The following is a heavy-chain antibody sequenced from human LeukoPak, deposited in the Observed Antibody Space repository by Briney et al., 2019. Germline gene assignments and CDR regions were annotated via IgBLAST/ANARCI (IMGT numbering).Heavy chain of an antibody. CDR3: ARDRVGLRYFDWLFCIDP. CDR2: INANSGGT. CDR1: GYTFTVYY. J-gene: IGHJ5*02. D-gene: IGHD3-9*01. Sequence: GASVTVSFKASGYTFTVYYMHWERQAPGQRLEWIVWINANSGGTNYAQKFQGRVTMTRNTSISTAYMELSRLRSDDTAVYYCARDRVGLRYFDWLFCIDPWGQGTLVTVSS. V-gene: IGHV1-2*02.